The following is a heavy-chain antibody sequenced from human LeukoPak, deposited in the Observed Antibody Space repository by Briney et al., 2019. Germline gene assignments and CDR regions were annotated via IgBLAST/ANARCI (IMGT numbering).Heavy chain of an antibody. V-gene: IGHV3-30*03. J-gene: IGHJ4*02. D-gene: IGHD2-21*01. Sequence: TGRSLRLSCAASGFTFSSHGMHWVRQAPGKGLEWVAVISYDGSNKYYADSVKGRFTISRDSSKNTLYLQMNSLRTEDTAVYYCARGCGQKGIYYFDYWGQGTLLTVSS. CDR1: GFTFSSHG. CDR2: ISYDGSNK. CDR3: ARGCGQKGIYYFDY.